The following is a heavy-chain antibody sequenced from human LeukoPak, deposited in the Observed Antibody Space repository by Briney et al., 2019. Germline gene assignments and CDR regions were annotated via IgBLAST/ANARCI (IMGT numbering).Heavy chain of an antibody. CDR2: ISHDGSSK. D-gene: IGHD3-10*01. J-gene: IGHJ4*02. CDR1: GFTFSNYA. V-gene: IGHV3-30*03. Sequence: GGSLRLPCAGSGFTFSNYAIHWVRQPPGRGLEWVAVISHDGSSKSYADSVKGRFTISRDTSENTLSLVLSSLRLEDTAVYYCAREAFYGSGSYFGYFDYWGQGTLVTVSS. CDR3: AREAFYGSGSYFGYFDY.